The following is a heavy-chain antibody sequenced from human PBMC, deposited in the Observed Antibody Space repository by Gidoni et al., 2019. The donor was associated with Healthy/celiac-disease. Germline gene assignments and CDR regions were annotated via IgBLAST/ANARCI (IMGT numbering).Heavy chain of an antibody. V-gene: IGHV3-48*02. J-gene: IGHJ3*02. CDR1: GLTFRSYS. D-gene: IGHD3-22*01. Sequence: EVQLVEFGGGLVQPGGSLRLSCAASGLTFRSYSMTWVRQAPGKGLEWVSYISSSSSTIYYADSVKGRFTISRDNAKNSLYLQMNSLRDEDTAVYYCARDYSYYYDSSGTMDDAFDIWGQGTMVTVSS. CDR3: ARDYSYYYDSSGTMDDAFDI. CDR2: ISSSSSTI.